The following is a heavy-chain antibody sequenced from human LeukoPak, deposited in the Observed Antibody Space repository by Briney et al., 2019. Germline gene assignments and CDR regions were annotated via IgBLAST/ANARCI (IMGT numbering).Heavy chain of an antibody. CDR3: ARDLYYGSGSYFD. V-gene: IGHV3-7*04. CDR1: GFTFSTYY. Sequence: GGSLRLSCAASGFTFSTYYMSWVRQAPGKGLEWVANIKRDGSEKYYVDSVKGRFTISRDNGNNLLYLQMNSLRAEDTAVYYCARDLYYGSGSYFDWGQGSLVIVSS. J-gene: IGHJ4*02. CDR2: IKRDGSEK. D-gene: IGHD3-10*01.